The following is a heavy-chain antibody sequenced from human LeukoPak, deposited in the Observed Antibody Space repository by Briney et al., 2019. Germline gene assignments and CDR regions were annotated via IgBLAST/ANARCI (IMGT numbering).Heavy chain of an antibody. CDR1: GFTFSSYW. J-gene: IGHJ4*02. D-gene: IGHD3-10*01. Sequence: GGSLRLPCAASGFTFSSYWMTWIRQAPGKGLEWVANIKQDGSEKYYVDSVKGRFTISRDNAKNSLYLQMNSLRAEDTALYYCAKGLLLWFRESFADWGQGALVTVSS. V-gene: IGHV3-7*03. CDR2: IKQDGSEK. CDR3: AKGLLLWFRESFAD.